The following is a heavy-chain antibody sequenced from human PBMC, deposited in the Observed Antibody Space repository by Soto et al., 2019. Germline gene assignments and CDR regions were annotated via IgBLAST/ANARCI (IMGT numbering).Heavy chain of an antibody. CDR2: IIPDNGGT. J-gene: IGHJ5*02. V-gene: IGHV1-2*06. CDR1: GYTFTGYY. CDR3: ARKKMERDWFDP. D-gene: IGHD2-8*01. Sequence: QVQLVQSGAEVKKPGASVKVSCKASGYTFTGYYMHWVRQAPGQGLEWMGRIIPDNGGTNYAQKFQGRVTMTRDTSINTVYMELKRLRSDDTALYYRARKKMERDWFDPWGQGTLVTVSS.